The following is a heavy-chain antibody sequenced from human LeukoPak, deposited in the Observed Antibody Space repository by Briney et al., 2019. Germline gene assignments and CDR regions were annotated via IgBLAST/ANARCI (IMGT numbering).Heavy chain of an antibody. CDR3: AREASGWYAY. V-gene: IGHV1-2*02. CDR2: INPNSGAT. Sequence: ASVTVSCKASGFTFTDYYMHWVRQAPGQGLEWVGWINPNSGATAYAQTFQGRVTVTRDTPINTAYMDLSMLTSDDTAMYYCAREASGWYAYWGQGTLVTVSS. J-gene: IGHJ4*02. D-gene: IGHD6-19*01. CDR1: GFTFTDYY.